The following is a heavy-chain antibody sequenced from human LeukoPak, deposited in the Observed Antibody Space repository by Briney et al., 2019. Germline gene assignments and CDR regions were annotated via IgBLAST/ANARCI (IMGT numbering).Heavy chain of an antibody. D-gene: IGHD3-22*01. V-gene: IGHV3-33*01. J-gene: IGHJ4*02. CDR2: IWYDGSNK. Sequence: GRSLRLSCAASGFTFSSYGMHWVRQAPGKGLEWVAVIWYDGSNKYYADSVKGRFTISRDNSKNTLYLQMNSLRAEDTAVYYCASSRNYYDSSGELDYWGQGTLVTVSS. CDR1: GFTFSSYG. CDR3: ASSRNYYDSSGELDY.